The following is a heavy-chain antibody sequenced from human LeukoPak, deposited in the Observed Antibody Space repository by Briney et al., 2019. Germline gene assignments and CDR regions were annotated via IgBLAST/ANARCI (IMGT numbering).Heavy chain of an antibody. CDR1: GGSFSGYY. D-gene: IGHD3-3*01. CDR3: ARIQRELVWSGYYSHRGGMGVPQYYMDV. Sequence: PSETLSLTCAVYGGSFSGYYWSWIRQPPGKGLEWTGEINHSGSTNYNPSLKSRVTISVDTSKNQFSLKLSSVTAADTAVYYCARIQRELVWSGYYSHRGGMGVPQYYMDVWGKGTTVTVSS. V-gene: IGHV4-34*01. J-gene: IGHJ6*03. CDR2: INHSGST.